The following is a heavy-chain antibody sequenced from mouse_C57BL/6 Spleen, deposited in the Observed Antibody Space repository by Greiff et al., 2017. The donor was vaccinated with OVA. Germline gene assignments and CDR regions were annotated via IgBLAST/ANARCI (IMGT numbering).Heavy chain of an antibody. CDR1: GYSFTSYY. D-gene: IGHD1-1*01. Sequence: QVQLQQSGPELVKPGASVKISCKASGYSFTSYYIHWVKQRPGQGLEWIGWIYPGSGNTKYNEKFKGKATLTADPSSSTAYMQLSSLTSEDSAVYYCARGGSSYVFAYWGQGTLVTVSA. V-gene: IGHV1-66*01. CDR3: ARGGSSYVFAY. CDR2: IYPGSGNT. J-gene: IGHJ3*01.